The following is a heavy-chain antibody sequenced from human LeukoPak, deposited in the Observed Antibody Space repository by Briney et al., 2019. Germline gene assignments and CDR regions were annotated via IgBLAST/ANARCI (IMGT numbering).Heavy chain of an antibody. CDR2: INHSGST. CDR3: ARRGSLTNWGIVMSWYFDL. Sequence: SETLSLTCAVYGGSFRGYYWSWIRQPPGKGLEGIGEINHSGSTNYNPPLKSRVTISVDTSKNQFSLKLSSVTAADTAVYYCARRGSLTNWGIVMSWYFDLWGRGTLVTVSS. CDR1: GGSFRGYY. V-gene: IGHV4-34*01. J-gene: IGHJ2*01. D-gene: IGHD7-27*01.